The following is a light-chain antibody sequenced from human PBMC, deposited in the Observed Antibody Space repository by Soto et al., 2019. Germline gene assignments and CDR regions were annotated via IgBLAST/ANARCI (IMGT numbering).Light chain of an antibody. V-gene: IGLV2-14*01. J-gene: IGLJ2*01. CDR2: EVS. CDR1: GSDIGGYNY. Sequence: QSALTQPASVSGSPGQSITIYCIGTGSDIGGYNYVSWYQRHPGKAPKLMIYEVSNRPSGVSNRFSGSKSGNTASLTISGLQAEDEADYYCSSSTINNTVLFGGGTKLTVL. CDR3: SSSTINNTVL.